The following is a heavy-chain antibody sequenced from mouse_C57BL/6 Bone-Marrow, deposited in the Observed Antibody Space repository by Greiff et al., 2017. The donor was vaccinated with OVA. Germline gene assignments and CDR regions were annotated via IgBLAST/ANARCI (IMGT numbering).Heavy chain of an antibody. CDR2: IRNKANGYTK. CDR1: GFTFTDYY. J-gene: IGHJ3*01. V-gene: IGHV7-3*01. D-gene: IGHD2-1*01. Sequence: EVKVEESGGGLVQPGGSLSLSCAASGFTFTDYYMSWVRQPPGKALEWLGFIRNKANGYTKEYSASVKGRFTISRDNSQSILYLQMNALRAEDSATYYCARSGGNYVWFAYWGQGTLVTVSA. CDR3: ARSGGNYVWFAY.